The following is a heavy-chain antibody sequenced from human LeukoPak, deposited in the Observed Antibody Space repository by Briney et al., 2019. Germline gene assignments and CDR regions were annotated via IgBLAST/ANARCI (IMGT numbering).Heavy chain of an antibody. CDR2: ISSGSSYI. J-gene: IGHJ6*03. V-gene: IGHV3-21*01. Sequence: GGSLRFSGAAAGFTCSSYSRNWVRQAPGKGLEWVSSISSGSSYIDYADSAKGRLTISRDNAKNSLYLQMNSLRAEDTAVYYCAREGDDFWSGYYFFHYYYYMDVWGKGTTVTVSS. CDR1: GFTCSSYS. CDR3: AREGDDFWSGYYFFHYYYYMDV. D-gene: IGHD3-3*01.